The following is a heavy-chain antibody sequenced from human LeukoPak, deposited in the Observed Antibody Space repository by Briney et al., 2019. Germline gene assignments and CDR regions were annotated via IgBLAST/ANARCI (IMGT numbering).Heavy chain of an antibody. D-gene: IGHD2-2*01. CDR3: AKEVGFVVVPAANMDY. CDR1: GFTFSSYG. CDR2: IRYDGSNK. V-gene: IGHV3-30*02. J-gene: IGHJ4*02. Sequence: PGGSLRLSCAASGFTFSSYGMHWVRQAPGKGLEWVAFIRYDGSNKYYADSVKGRFTISRDNSKNTLCLQMNSLRAEDTAVYYCAKEVGFVVVPAANMDYWGQGTLVTVSS.